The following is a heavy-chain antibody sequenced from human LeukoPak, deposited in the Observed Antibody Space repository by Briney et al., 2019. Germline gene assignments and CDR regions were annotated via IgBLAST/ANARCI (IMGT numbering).Heavy chain of an antibody. J-gene: IGHJ3*02. V-gene: IGHV3-23*01. D-gene: IGHD2-15*01. Sequence: PGGSLRLSCAASGFTFSSYAMSWVRQAPGKGLEWVSAISGSGGSTYYADSVKGRFTISRDNSKNTLYLQMNSLRAEDTAVYYCAKFGCSGGSCYGAFDIWGQGTMVTVSS. CDR2: ISGSGGST. CDR3: AKFGCSGGSCYGAFDI. CDR1: GFTFSSYA.